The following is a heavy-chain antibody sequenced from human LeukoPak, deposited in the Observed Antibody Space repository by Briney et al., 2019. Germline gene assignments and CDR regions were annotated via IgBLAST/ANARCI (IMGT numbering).Heavy chain of an antibody. D-gene: IGHD2-21*02. Sequence: GGSLKLSCAASGLTFSGSTMHWVRQASGKGLEWVGHIRDKAYTYATAYAASVKGRFTISRDDSKNTAYLQMNSLKTEDTAVYYCSRHEALPGDYWGQGTLVTVSS. J-gene: IGHJ4*02. CDR1: GLTFSGST. CDR2: IRDKAYTYAT. CDR3: SRHEALPGDY. V-gene: IGHV3-73*01.